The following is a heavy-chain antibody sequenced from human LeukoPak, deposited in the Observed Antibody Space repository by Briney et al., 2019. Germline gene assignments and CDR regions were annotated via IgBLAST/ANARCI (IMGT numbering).Heavy chain of an antibody. CDR1: GGSISSGDYY. Sequence: PSETLSLTCTVSGGSISSGDYYWSWIRQPPGKGLEWIGYIYYSGSTYYNPSLKSRITFSVDTSKNQFSLKLSSVTAADTAVYYCARGGEGRYSYGYESYYFDYWGQGTLVTVSS. D-gene: IGHD5-18*01. CDR3: ARGGEGRYSYGYESYYFDY. J-gene: IGHJ4*02. CDR2: IYYSGST. V-gene: IGHV4-30-4*01.